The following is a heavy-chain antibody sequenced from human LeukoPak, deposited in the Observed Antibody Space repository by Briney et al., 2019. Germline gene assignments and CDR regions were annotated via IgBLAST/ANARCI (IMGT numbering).Heavy chain of an antibody. J-gene: IGHJ6*03. CDR1: GFTFSSYG. Sequence: GGSLRLSCVASGFTFSSYGMHWVRQAPGKGLEWVAVIWYDGSNKYYADSVKGRFTISRDNSKNTLYLQMNSLRAEDTAVYYCARDYPEFFYDSSGYYYYYYMDVWGKGTTVTVSS. D-gene: IGHD3-22*01. CDR3: ARDYPEFFYDSSGYYYYYYMDV. CDR2: IWYDGSNK. V-gene: IGHV3-33*01.